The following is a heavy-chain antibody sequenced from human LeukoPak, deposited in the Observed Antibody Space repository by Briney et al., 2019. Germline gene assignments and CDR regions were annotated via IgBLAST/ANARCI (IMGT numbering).Heavy chain of an antibody. CDR3: AKSLGTYYYDSSGYPHSANWFDP. CDR1: GGSISSGSYY. V-gene: IGHV4-61*02. CDR2: IYTSGST. D-gene: IGHD3-22*01. Sequence: SETLSLTCTVSGGSISSGSYYWSWIRQPAGKGLEWIGRIYTSGSTNYNPSLKSRVTISVGTSKNQFSLKLSSVTAADTAVYYCAKSLGTYYYDSSGYPHSANWFDPWGQGTLVTVSS. J-gene: IGHJ5*02.